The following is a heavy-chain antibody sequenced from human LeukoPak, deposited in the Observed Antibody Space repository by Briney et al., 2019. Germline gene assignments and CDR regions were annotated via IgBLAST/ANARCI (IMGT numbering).Heavy chain of an antibody. CDR3: ARDGGYCSGGSCYSSPVPYYYGMDV. CDR1: GYTFTGYY. V-gene: IGHV1-2*02. CDR2: INPNSGGT. Sequence: ASVTVSCKASGYTFTGYYMHWVRQAPGQGLEGMGWINPNSGGTNYAQKFQGRVTMTRDTSISTAYMELSRLRSDDTAVYYCARDGGYCSGGSCYSSPVPYYYGMDVWGQGTTVTVSS. D-gene: IGHD2-15*01. J-gene: IGHJ6*02.